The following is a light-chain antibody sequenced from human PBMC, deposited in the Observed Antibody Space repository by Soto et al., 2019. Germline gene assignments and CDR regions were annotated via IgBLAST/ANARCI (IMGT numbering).Light chain of an antibody. CDR1: SSNIGTNY. CDR3: AVWDDSLNGRV. CDR2: KNT. V-gene: IGLV1-47*01. J-gene: IGLJ3*02. Sequence: QSVLTQPPSASETPGQGVTISFSGSSSNIGTNYVYWYQQLPGTAPKLLIYKNTQRPSGVPDRFSGSKSGTSASLAISGLQSEDEADYYCAVWDDSLNGRVFGGGTKLTVL.